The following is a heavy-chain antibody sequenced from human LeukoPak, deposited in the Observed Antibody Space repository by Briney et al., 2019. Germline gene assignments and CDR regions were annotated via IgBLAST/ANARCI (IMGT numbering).Heavy chain of an antibody. J-gene: IGHJ6*02. CDR1: GFTFSSYG. V-gene: IGHV3-30*18. CDR2: ISYDGSNK. CDR3: AKGPPDV. Sequence: PGGSLRLSCAASGFTFSSYGMHWVRQAPGKGLEWVAVISYDGSNKYYADSVKGRFTISRDNSKNTLYLQMNSLRAEDTAVYYCAKGPPDVWGQGTTVTVYS.